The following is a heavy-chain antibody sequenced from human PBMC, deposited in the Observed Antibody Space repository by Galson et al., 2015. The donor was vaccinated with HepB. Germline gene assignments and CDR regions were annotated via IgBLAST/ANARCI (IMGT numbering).Heavy chain of an antibody. J-gene: IGHJ1*01. CDR1: GLTFSNYA. CDR2: IGGSGDTT. D-gene: IGHD2/OR15-2a*01. V-gene: IGHV3-23*01. CDR3: AKITGRFNDYFF. Sequence: SLRLPCAASGLTFSNYAMTWVRQAPGKGLEWVSTIGGSGDTTYYADSVKGRFTMSKDNSKNTLYLQMNSLRAEDTATYYCAKITGRFNDYFFWGQGTLVTVSS.